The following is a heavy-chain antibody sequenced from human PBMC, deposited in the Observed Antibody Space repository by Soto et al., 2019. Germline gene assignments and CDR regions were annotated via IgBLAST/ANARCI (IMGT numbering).Heavy chain of an antibody. CDR3: TRRYNRNDNYFDP. Sequence: PSETLSLTCTVSGASISVHSYYWTWIRQPPGKGLEWIGSSYSSGTTYFNPSLKSRATISVDTSKNQFSLRLTSVTAADTAIYYCTRRYNRNDNYFDPWGPGALVTVPS. V-gene: IGHV4-39*01. CDR2: SYSSGTT. D-gene: IGHD3-9*01. J-gene: IGHJ5*02. CDR1: GASISVHSYY.